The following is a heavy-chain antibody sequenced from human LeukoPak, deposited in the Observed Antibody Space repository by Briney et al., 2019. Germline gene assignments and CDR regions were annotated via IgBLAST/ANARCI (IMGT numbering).Heavy chain of an antibody. CDR2: ISWNSGSI. J-gene: IGHJ6*02. V-gene: IGHV3-9*01. D-gene: IGHD4-17*01. Sequence: GGSLRLSCAASGFTFDDYAMHWVRQAPGKGVEWVSGISWNSGSIGYADSVKGRFTISRDNAKNSLYLQMNSLRAEDTALYYCAKDESETTFYYYGMDVWGQGTTVTVSS. CDR1: GFTFDDYA. CDR3: AKDESETTFYYYGMDV.